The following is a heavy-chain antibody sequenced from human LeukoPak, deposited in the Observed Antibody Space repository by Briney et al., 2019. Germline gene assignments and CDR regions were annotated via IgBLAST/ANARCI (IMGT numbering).Heavy chain of an antibody. Sequence: ASVKVSCKASGYTFTSYYMHWVRQAPGQGLEWMGIINPSGGSTSYAQKFQGRVTMTRDTSTSTVYMELCSLRSEDTAVYYCARDLGTWDASVVFNSIDYWGQGTLVTVSS. D-gene: IGHD1-7*01. CDR1: GYTFTSYY. J-gene: IGHJ4*02. CDR2: INPSGGST. CDR3: ARDLGTWDASVVFNSIDY. V-gene: IGHV1-46*01.